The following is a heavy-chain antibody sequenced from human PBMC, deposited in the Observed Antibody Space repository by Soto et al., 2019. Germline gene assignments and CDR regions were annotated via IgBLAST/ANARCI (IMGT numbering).Heavy chain of an antibody. J-gene: IGHJ4*02. Sequence: PGGSLRLSCVASGFTFSSYAMTWVRQAPGKGLEWVSSISICADKTYYADSVKGRFAISRDNSKNTFYLHMSSLRADDTAEYYRAKAGTHSYFDCWGQGTLVTVAS. CDR1: GFTFSSYA. CDR2: ISICADKT. D-gene: IGHD1-1*01. V-gene: IGHV3-23*01. CDR3: AKAGTHSYFDC.